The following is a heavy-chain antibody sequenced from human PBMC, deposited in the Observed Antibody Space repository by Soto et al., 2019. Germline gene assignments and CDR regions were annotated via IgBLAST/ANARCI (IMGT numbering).Heavy chain of an antibody. CDR1: GYTFTSYD. V-gene: IGHV1-8*01. D-gene: IGHD6-13*01. CDR3: ARGHSSSWYVCDY. Sequence: QVQLVQSGAEVKKPGASVKVSCKASGYTFTSYDINWVRQATGQGLEWMGWMNPNSGNTVYAQKFQGRVTMTRNTSRGTAYMELSSLRSEDTAVYYCARGHSSSWYVCDYWGQGTLVTVSS. CDR2: MNPNSGNT. J-gene: IGHJ4*02.